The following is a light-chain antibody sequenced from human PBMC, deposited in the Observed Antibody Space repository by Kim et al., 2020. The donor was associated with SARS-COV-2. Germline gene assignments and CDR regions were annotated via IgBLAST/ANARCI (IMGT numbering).Light chain of an antibody. CDR2: DVS. CDR3: NTYTTSTTLV. V-gene: IGLV2-14*03. CDR1: NNDVGAYNY. J-gene: IGLJ3*02. Sequence: GQSITSSCTGTNNDVGAYNYVSWDQQHPGKVPKLMMYDVSKRTSGVSNRCSGSKSGKTAYLTISGLKADDEADYYCNTYTTSTTLVFGGGTQLTVL.